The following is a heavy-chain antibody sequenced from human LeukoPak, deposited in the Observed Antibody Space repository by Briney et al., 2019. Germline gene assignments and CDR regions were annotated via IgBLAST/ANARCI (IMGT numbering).Heavy chain of an antibody. D-gene: IGHD3-16*01. Sequence: PSETLSLTCTVSGGSISSYYWSWIRQPAGKGLEWIGYIYYSGSTNYNPSLKSRVTISVDTSKNQFSLKLSSVTAADTAVYYCARVNLLRWFDPWGQGTLVTVSS. CDR3: ARVNLLRWFDP. CDR2: IYYSGST. V-gene: IGHV4-59*01. CDR1: GGSISSYY. J-gene: IGHJ5*02.